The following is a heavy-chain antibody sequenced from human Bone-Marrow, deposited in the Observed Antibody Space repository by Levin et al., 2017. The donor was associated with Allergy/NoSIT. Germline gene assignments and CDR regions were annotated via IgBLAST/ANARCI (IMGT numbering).Heavy chain of an antibody. V-gene: IGHV3-23*01. CDR2: INYSGGST. J-gene: IGHJ3*02. Sequence: GGSLRLSCATSGFSFSNYAMSWVRQAPGKGLEWVSTINYSGGSTYYADSVKGRFTIFRGNSKNTLYLQMNSLRAEDTAIYYCAKDRWSSTSGLAFDIWGQGTMVTVSS. D-gene: IGHD2-2*01. CDR3: AKDRWSSTSGLAFDI. CDR1: GFSFSNYA.